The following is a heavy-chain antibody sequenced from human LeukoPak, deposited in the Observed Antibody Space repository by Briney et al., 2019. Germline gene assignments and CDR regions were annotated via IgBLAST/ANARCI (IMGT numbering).Heavy chain of an antibody. CDR1: RFTFSSYA. J-gene: IGHJ4*02. V-gene: IGHV3-23*01. CDR3: ARDGGSSWYPMYYFDY. Sequence: GGSLRLSCAASRFTFSSYAMSWVRQAPGKGLEWVSSISGSSDRTFYADSVKGRFTISRDNSKNTLYLQMNSLRAEDTAVYYCARDGGSSWYPMYYFDYWGQGTLVTVSS. CDR2: ISGSSDRT. D-gene: IGHD6-13*01.